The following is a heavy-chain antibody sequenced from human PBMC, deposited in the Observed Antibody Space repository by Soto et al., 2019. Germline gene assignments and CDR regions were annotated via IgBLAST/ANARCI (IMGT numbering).Heavy chain of an antibody. D-gene: IGHD5-12*01. V-gene: IGHV3-30-3*01. J-gene: IGHJ4*02. CDR1: GFTFRHYA. CDR2: ISDDGSNR. CDR3: ASLAGPTTRGLGY. Sequence: QVQLVESGGGVVQPGRSLRLSCAASGFTFRHYAMHWVRQAAGKGLEWVASISDDGSNRYYADSVKGRFTISRDNSKDSRNRQMKSLRDEDTAVYYCASLAGPTTRGLGYWGQGTLVTVSS.